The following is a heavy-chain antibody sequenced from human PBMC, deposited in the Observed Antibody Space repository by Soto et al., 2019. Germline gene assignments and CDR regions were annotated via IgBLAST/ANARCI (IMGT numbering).Heavy chain of an antibody. CDR3: ASYKKIAAAGHYYYGMDV. Sequence: SETLSLTCAVYGGSFSGYYWSWIRQPPGKGLEWIGEINHSGSTNYNPSLKSRVTISVDTSKNQFSLKLSSVTAADTAVYYCASYKKIAAAGHYYYGMDVWGQGTTVTVSS. CDR2: INHSGST. CDR1: GGSFSGYY. J-gene: IGHJ6*02. V-gene: IGHV4-34*01. D-gene: IGHD6-13*01.